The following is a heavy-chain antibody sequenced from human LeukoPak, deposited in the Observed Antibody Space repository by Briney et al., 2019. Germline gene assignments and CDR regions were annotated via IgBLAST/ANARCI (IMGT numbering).Heavy chain of an antibody. D-gene: IGHD5-12*01. CDR1: GSHFPSDC. Sequence: GEPLNTSLKSPGSHFPSDCHARVRPLPGKGLEWMGIIYPGDSDTRYSPSFQGQVPMSVDKSIRTAYLEWSSLKSSDTAIDYFMGGVATPKPGTLDTGGQGTRVTVSS. CDR3: MGGVATPKPGTLDT. CDR2: IYPGDSDT. V-gene: IGHV5-51*01. J-gene: IGHJ3*01.